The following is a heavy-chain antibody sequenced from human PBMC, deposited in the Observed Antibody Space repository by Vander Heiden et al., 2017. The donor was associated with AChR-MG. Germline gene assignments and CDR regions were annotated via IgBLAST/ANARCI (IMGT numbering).Heavy chain of an antibody. CDR3: ARTEKGVVPTTRKWIDY. V-gene: IGHV3-23*01. Sequence: EVQLLESGGGLVQPGGSLRLPCAPPGLSFSSHALTWVRQAPEKGLEWVSGISGSGDNTYYADSVKGRFTISRDNSKNTLYLQINSLRAEDTAVYYCARTEKGVVPTTRKWIDYWGQGTLVTVSS. D-gene: IGHD5-12*01. CDR1: GLSFSSHA. J-gene: IGHJ4*02. CDR2: ISGSGDNT.